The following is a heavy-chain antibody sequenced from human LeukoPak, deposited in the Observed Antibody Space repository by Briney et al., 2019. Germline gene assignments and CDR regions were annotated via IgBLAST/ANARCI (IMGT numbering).Heavy chain of an antibody. D-gene: IGHD3-10*01. J-gene: IGHJ4*02. CDR2: IYYSGST. CDR1: GGSISSSSYY. Sequence: SETLSLTCTVSGGSISSSSYYWGWIRQPPGKGLEWIGSIYYSGSTYYNPSLKSRVTISVDTSKNQFSLKLSSVTAADTAVYYCARGPTMVRGVTSYFDYWGQGALVTVSS. CDR3: ARGPTMVRGVTSYFDY. V-gene: IGHV4-39*01.